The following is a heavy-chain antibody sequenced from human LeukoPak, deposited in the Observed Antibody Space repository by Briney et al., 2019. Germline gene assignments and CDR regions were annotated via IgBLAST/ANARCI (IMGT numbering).Heavy chain of an antibody. Sequence: SETLSLTCAVYGGSFSGYYWSWIRQPPGKGLEWIGEINHSGSTNYNPSLKSRVTISVDTYKNQFSLKLSSVTAADTAVYYCATYCSSTSCYRDAFDIWGQGTMVTVSS. V-gene: IGHV4-34*01. CDR2: INHSGST. CDR1: GGSFSGYY. CDR3: ATYCSSTSCYRDAFDI. D-gene: IGHD2-2*02. J-gene: IGHJ3*02.